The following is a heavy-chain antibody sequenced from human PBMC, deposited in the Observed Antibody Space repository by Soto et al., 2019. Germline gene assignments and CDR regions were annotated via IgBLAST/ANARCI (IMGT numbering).Heavy chain of an antibody. CDR1: GFTFSSYG. CDR2: ISYDGSNK. V-gene: IGHV3-30*18. J-gene: IGHJ4*02. D-gene: IGHD3-3*01. Sequence: GGSLRLSCAASGFTFSSYGMHWVRQAPGKGLEWVAVISYDGSNKYYADSVKGRFTISRDNSKNTLYLQMNSLRAEDTAVYYCAKAAVYDFWSGYWFDYWGQGTLVTVSS. CDR3: AKAAVYDFWSGYWFDY.